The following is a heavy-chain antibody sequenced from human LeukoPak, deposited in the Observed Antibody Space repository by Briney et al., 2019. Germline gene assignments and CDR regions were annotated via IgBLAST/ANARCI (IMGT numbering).Heavy chain of an antibody. CDR1: GDSVNSGNYY. CDR3: ARVAVAAYFDY. D-gene: IGHD6-19*01. V-gene: IGHV4-61*10. J-gene: IGHJ4*02. Sequence: PSETLSLTCTVSGDSVNSGNYYWIWIRQPAGKGLEWIGRIYTSGIANYNPSLKSRVTISVDKSKNQFSLKLSSVTAADTAVYYCARVAVAAYFDYWGQGTLVTVSS. CDR2: IYTSGIA.